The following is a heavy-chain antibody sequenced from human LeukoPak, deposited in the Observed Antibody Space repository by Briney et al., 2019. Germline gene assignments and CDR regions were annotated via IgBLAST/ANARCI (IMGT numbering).Heavy chain of an antibody. J-gene: IGHJ5*02. V-gene: IGHV3-20*04. CDR2: VNWNCGSI. Sequence: GGSLRLSCAASGFTFDDYGMSWVRQAPGKGLEWVSGVNWNCGSIGYADSVKGRFTISRDSAKNSLYLQMNSLRAEDTAVYYCARGGYSGYDVNWFDPWGQGTLVTVSS. CDR1: GFTFDDYG. CDR3: ARGGYSGYDVNWFDP. D-gene: IGHD5-12*01.